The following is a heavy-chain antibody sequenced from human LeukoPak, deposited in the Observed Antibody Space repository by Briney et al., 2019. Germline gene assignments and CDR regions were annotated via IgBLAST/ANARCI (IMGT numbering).Heavy chain of an antibody. CDR1: GFTFASYW. D-gene: IGHD6-13*01. Sequence: GGSLRLSCAASGFTFASYWMSWVRQAPGKGLEWVANINQDGSEKHHVDSVKGRFTISRDNAKNSLYLQMNSLRDEDTAIYYCARDIEPPGIFWDLWGLGTLVTVSS. J-gene: IGHJ5*02. CDR2: INQDGSEK. V-gene: IGHV3-7*05. CDR3: ARDIEPPGIFWDL.